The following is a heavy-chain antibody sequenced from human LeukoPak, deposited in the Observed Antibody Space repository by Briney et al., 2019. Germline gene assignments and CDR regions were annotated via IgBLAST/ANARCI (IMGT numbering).Heavy chain of an antibody. CDR2: VYSSGST. Sequence: SQTLSLTCTVSGGSISSGSHYWTWIRQPAGKGLEYIGRVYSSGSTDSNPSLRSRLTMSVDTSKSQFSLKLNSVTAADTAVYYCSRGLSDVYWGQGTLVTVSS. J-gene: IGHJ4*02. CDR3: SRGLSDVY. CDR1: GGSISSGSHY. V-gene: IGHV4-61*02.